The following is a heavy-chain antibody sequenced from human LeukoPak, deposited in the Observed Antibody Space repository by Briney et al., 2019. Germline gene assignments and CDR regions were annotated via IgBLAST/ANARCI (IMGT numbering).Heavy chain of an antibody. D-gene: IGHD3-22*01. Sequence: GSSVKVSCKASGGTFSSYAISWVRQAPGQGLEWMGGIIPIFGTANYAQKFQGRVTITADKSTSTAYMELSSLRSEDTAVYYCAREGIEITMIGYSDYWGQGTLVTVSS. CDR3: AREGIEITMIGYSDY. J-gene: IGHJ4*02. CDR2: IIPIFGTA. V-gene: IGHV1-69*06. CDR1: GGTFSSYA.